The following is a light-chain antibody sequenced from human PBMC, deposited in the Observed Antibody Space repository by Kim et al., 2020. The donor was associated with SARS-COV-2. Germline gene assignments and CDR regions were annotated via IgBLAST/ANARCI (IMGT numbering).Light chain of an antibody. CDR3: CSRHSRAKDYV. Sequence: VQTVRLPCQGDRLRNSYASWYQQKPGQAPILVMSDENNRPSGIPDRFSGSSSGSTASLTITGAQAEDEADYSCCSRHSRAKDYVFGTGTKVTVL. CDR2: DEN. J-gene: IGLJ1*01. CDR1: RLRNSY. V-gene: IGLV3-19*01.